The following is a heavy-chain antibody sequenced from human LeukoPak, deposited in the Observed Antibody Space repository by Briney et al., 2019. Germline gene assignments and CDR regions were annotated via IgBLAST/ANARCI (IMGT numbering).Heavy chain of an antibody. V-gene: IGHV4-39*07. Sequence: SETLSLTCTVSGGSINSSSYYWGWIRQPPGKGLEWIGSIYYSGSTYYNPSLKSRVTISVDTSKNQFSLKLSSVTAADTAVYYCARSVAVAGYGMDVWGQGTTVTVTS. CDR3: ARSVAVAGYGMDV. CDR2: IYYSGST. J-gene: IGHJ6*02. CDR1: GGSINSSSYY. D-gene: IGHD6-19*01.